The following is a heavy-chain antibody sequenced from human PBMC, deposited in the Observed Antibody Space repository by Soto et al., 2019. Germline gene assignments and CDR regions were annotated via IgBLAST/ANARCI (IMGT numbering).Heavy chain of an antibody. CDR2: FYFTGTT. CDR1: GASVSSDSYS. J-gene: IGHJ6*02. CDR3: AKDPRFYGMDV. Sequence: QVRLQESGPGLVKPSETLSLTCTVSGASVSSDSYSWSWIRQPPGKGLEWIGGFYFTGTTKTNPSLQSRVSISVDESKNQMSLKLNSVTAADTAVYYRAKDPRFYGMDVWGQGTTVTVSS. V-gene: IGHV4-61*01.